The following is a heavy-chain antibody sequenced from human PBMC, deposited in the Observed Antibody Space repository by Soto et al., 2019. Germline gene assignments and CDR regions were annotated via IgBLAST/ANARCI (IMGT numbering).Heavy chain of an antibody. D-gene: IGHD3-10*01. CDR3: AKPGYFGSGTSYIYYFDH. V-gene: IGHV3-23*01. J-gene: IGHJ4*02. CDR2: ISGTGGST. Sequence: PGGTLRLSCPASGFIFNNSAMIWVRQAPGKGLEWVSTISGTGGSTFYTDSVKGRFAISRDNSKNTVFLQMNRLRAEDTAVYYCAKPGYFGSGTSYIYYFDHWGQGTLVTVSS. CDR1: GFIFNNSA.